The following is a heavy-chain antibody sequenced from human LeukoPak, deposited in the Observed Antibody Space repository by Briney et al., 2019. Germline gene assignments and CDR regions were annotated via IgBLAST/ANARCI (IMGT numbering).Heavy chain of an antibody. Sequence: SETLSLTCTVSGGSMSPYHWGWIRQPPGKGLEWTGYIYYSGSTNYNPSLNSRVTISVDTSKNQFPLRLSSVTAADTAIYYCARAVSGRFDYWGQGTLVTVSS. V-gene: IGHV4-59*08. CDR1: GGSMSPYH. CDR3: ARAVSGRFDY. CDR2: IYYSGST. J-gene: IGHJ4*02. D-gene: IGHD6-19*01.